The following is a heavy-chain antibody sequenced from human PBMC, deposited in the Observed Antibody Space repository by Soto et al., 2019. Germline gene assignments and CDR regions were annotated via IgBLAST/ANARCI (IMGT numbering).Heavy chain of an antibody. CDR3: ARYGDYPTYYFDY. CDR2: IYHSGST. CDR1: GGSISSSNW. J-gene: IGHJ4*02. D-gene: IGHD4-17*01. V-gene: IGHV4-4*02. Sequence: QVQLQESGPGLVKPSGTLSLTCAVSGGSISSSNWWSWVRQPPGKGLEWIGEIYHSGSTNYNPSLKSRVTLSVDKSKNQFSLKLSFVTAADTAVYYCARYGDYPTYYFDYWGQGTLVTVSS.